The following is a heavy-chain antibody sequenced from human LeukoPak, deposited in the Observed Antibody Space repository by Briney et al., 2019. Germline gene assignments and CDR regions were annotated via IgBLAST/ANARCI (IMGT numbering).Heavy chain of an antibody. CDR1: GFTFSDFA. V-gene: IGHV3-23*01. Sequence: GGSLRLSCAASGFTFSDFAMIWVRQPPGKGLEWVSSTFQGGGEIHYADSVRGRFTISRDNSKNTLYLQMNSLRAEDTAAYYCAKADGFGNYYYNYYMDVWGKGITVTISS. CDR3: AKADGFGNYYYNYYMDV. J-gene: IGHJ6*03. D-gene: IGHD3-10*01. CDR2: TFQGGGEI.